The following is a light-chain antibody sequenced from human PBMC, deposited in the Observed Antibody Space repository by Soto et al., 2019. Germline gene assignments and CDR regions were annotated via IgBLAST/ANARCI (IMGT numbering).Light chain of an antibody. CDR3: QHRRNWLGT. CDR1: QSVSYF. J-gene: IGKJ3*01. Sequence: EILLTHSPATLSLSPGERATLSCRASQSVSYFLAWYQKKSGQAPSLLIYDAYSRATGIPARFSGSGFGIACTLTISSLEPEDFAVYYCQHRRNWLGTFGPGTKVDIK. V-gene: IGKV3-11*01. CDR2: DAY.